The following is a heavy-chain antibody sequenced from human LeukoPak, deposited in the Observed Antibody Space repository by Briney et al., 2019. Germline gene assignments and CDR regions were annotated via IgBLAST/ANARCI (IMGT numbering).Heavy chain of an antibody. Sequence: GGSLRLSCAASGFIFSNVWMSWVRQAPGKGLEWMANIKQDGSQNYYVDSVKGRFTISRDTARSSLHLQINSLRAEDTAMYYCAVEGSGRSLDPWGQGTLVTVPS. D-gene: IGHD3-3*01. CDR2: IKQDGSQN. V-gene: IGHV3-7*01. J-gene: IGHJ5*02. CDR1: GFIFSNVW. CDR3: AVEGSGRSLDP.